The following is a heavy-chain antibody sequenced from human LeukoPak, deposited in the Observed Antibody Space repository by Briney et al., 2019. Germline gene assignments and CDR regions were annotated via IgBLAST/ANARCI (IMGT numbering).Heavy chain of an antibody. CDR3: ARTGYSGYDDGDYYYYGRDV. J-gene: IGHJ6*02. CDR1: GGTFSSYA. V-gene: IGHV1-69*13. CDR2: IIPIFGTA. D-gene: IGHD5-12*01. Sequence: SVKVSCKASGGTFSSYAISWVRQAPGQGLEWMGGIIPIFGTANYAQKFQGRVTITADESTSTAYMELSSLRSEDTAVYYCARTGYSGYDDGDYYYYGRDVWGQGTTVTVSS.